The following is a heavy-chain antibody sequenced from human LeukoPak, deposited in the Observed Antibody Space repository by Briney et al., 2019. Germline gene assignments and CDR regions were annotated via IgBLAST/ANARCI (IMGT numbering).Heavy chain of an antibody. CDR1: GGSFSGYY. D-gene: IGHD4-17*01. CDR2: INHSGST. CDR3: ARGGRPDYGPDY. J-gene: IGHJ4*02. V-gene: IGHV4-34*01. Sequence: SETLSLTCAVYGGSFSGYYWSWIRQPPGKGLEWIGEINHSGSTNYNPPLKSRVTISVDTSKNQFSLKLSSVTAADTAVYYCARGGRPDYGPDYWGQGTLVTVSS.